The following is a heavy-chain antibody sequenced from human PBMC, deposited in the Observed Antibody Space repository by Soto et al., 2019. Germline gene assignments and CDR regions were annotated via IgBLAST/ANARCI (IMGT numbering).Heavy chain of an antibody. J-gene: IGHJ6*02. V-gene: IGHV4-34*01. D-gene: IGHD2-15*01. CDR1: GGSFSGYY. CDR3: ARARVVVAATYYYYYGMDV. CDR2: INHSGST. Sequence: SETLSLTCAVYGGSFSGYYWSWIRQPPGKGLEWIGEINHSGSTNYNPSLKSRVTISVDTSKNQFSLKLSSVTAADTAVYYCARARVVVAATYYYYYGMDVWGQGTTVTVSS.